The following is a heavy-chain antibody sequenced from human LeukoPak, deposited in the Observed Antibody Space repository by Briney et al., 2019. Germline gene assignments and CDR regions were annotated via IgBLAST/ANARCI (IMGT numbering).Heavy chain of an antibody. CDR2: IKQDGSEK. D-gene: IGHD3-10*02. CDR3: AELGITMIGGV. V-gene: IGHV3-7*01. CDR1: GFTFSSYW. Sequence: GGSLRLSCAASGFTFSSYWMSWVRQAPGKGLGWVANIKQDGSEKYYVDSVKGRFTISRDNAKNSLYLQMNSLRAEDTAVYYCAELGITMIGGVWGKGTTVTISS. J-gene: IGHJ6*04.